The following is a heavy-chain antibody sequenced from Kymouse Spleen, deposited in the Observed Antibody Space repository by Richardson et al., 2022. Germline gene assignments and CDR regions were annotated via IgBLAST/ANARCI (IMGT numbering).Heavy chain of an antibody. CDR3: ASITMVRGVITDY. D-gene: IGHD3-10*01. CDR1: GFTFSSYW. CDR2: INSDGSST. Sequence: EVQLVESGGGLVQPGGSLRLSCAASGFTFSSYWMHWVRQAPGKGLVWVSRINSDGSSTSYADSVKGRFTISRDNAKNTLYLQMNSLRAEDTAVYYCASITMVRGVITDYWGQGTLVTVSS. V-gene: IGHV3-74*01. J-gene: IGHJ4*02.